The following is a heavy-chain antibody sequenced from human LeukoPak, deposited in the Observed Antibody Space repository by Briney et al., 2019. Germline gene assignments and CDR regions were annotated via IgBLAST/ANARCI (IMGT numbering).Heavy chain of an antibody. CDR2: ISGSGGST. D-gene: IGHD6-13*01. Sequence: EGSLRLSCAASGLTFNTYSMSWVRQAPGKGLEWVSAISGSGGSTYYADSVKGRFTISRDNSKNTLYLQMNSLRAEDTAVYYCAKDLSIDWYSSSWYSGWVGKDYYYYYYMDVWGKGTTVTVSS. J-gene: IGHJ6*03. V-gene: IGHV3-23*01. CDR3: AKDLSIDWYSSSWYSGWVGKDYYYYYYMDV. CDR1: GLTFNTYS.